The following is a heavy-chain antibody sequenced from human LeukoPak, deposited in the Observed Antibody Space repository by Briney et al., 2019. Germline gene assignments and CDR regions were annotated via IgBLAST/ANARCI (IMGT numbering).Heavy chain of an antibody. J-gene: IGHJ4*02. V-gene: IGHV1-8*03. Sequence: ASVKVSCKASGYTFTDYYLHWVRQAPGQGLEWMGWMNPNSGNTGYAQKFQGRVTITRNTSISTAYMELSSLRSEDTAVYYCAREISSSWEYYFDYWGQGTLVTVSS. CDR3: AREISSSWEYYFDY. D-gene: IGHD6-13*01. CDR2: MNPNSGNT. CDR1: GYTFTDYY.